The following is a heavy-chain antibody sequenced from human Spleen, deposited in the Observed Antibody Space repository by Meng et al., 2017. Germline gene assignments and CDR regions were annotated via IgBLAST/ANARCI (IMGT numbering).Heavy chain of an antibody. Sequence: ASVKVSCKASGYTFTKHGVTWVRQAPGQGLEWVGWINPNSGGTSYTQKFQGRITMTRDTSISTAYMELSSLRSDDKAVHYCAREHYSSSWSQLGYFQHWGQGTLVTVSS. V-gene: IGHV1-2*02. CDR3: AREHYSSSWSQLGYFQH. CDR2: INPNSGGT. D-gene: IGHD6-13*01. J-gene: IGHJ1*01. CDR1: GYTFTKHG.